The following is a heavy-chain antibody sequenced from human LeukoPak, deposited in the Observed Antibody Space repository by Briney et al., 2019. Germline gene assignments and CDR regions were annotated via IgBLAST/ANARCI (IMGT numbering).Heavy chain of an antibody. Sequence: GGSLRLSCAAPGFTVSNNYMSWVRQAPEKGLEWVSVIYSGGNTFYADSVKGRFTISRDNSKNTLYLQMSSLRVEDTAVYFCTRLNYDGSVTNAFDVWGQGTMVTVSS. V-gene: IGHV3-66*04. CDR1: GFTVSNNY. J-gene: IGHJ3*01. D-gene: IGHD3-22*01. CDR2: IYSGGNT. CDR3: TRLNYDGSVTNAFDV.